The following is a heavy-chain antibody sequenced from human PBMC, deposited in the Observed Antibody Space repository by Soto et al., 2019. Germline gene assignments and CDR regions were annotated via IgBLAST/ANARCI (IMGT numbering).Heavy chain of an antibody. CDR1: GFTFSSYA. CDR2: ISGSGGST. Sequence: GGSLRLSCAASGFTFSSYAMSWVRQAPGKGLEWVSAISGSGGSTYYADSVKGRFTISRDNSKNTLYLQMNSLRAEDTAVYYCARLKSVDTANMVNYYYYYMDVWGKGTTVTVSS. J-gene: IGHJ6*03. V-gene: IGHV3-23*01. CDR3: ARLKSVDTANMVNYYYYYMDV. D-gene: IGHD5-18*01.